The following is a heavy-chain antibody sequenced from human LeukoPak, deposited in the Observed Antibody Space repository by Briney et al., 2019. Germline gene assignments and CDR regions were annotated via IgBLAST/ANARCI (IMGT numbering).Heavy chain of an antibody. D-gene: IGHD6-19*01. V-gene: IGHV4-34*01. CDR3: ARGQVGWPYYYYYMDV. Sequence: SSETLSLTCTVSGGSISSYYWSWIRQPPGKGLEWIGEINHGGSTNYNPSLKSRVTISVDTSKNQFSLKLSSVTAADTAVYYCARGQVGWPYYYYYMDVWGKGTTVTVSS. J-gene: IGHJ6*03. CDR2: INHGGST. CDR1: GGSISSYY.